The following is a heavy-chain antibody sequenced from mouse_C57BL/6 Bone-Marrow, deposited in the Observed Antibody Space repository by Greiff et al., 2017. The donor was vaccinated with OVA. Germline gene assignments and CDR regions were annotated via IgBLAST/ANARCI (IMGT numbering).Heavy chain of an antibody. Sequence: EVQGVESGGGLVQPGGSLKLSCAASGFTFSDYGMAWVRQAPRKGPEWVAFISNLAYSIYYADTVTGRFTISRENAKNTLYLEMSSLRSEDTAMYYCASYYYGLFAYWGQGTLVTVSA. J-gene: IGHJ3*01. V-gene: IGHV5-15*01. CDR2: ISNLAYSI. CDR1: GFTFSDYG. CDR3: ASYYYGLFAY. D-gene: IGHD1-1*01.